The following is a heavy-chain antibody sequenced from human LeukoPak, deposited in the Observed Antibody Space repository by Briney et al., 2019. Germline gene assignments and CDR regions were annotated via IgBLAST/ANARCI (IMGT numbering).Heavy chain of an antibody. J-gene: IGHJ4*02. Sequence: ASVKVSCKASGYTFTSYYVHWVRQAPVQGLEWMGIINPSGGSTSYAQKFQGRVTMTRDTSTSTVYMELSSLRSGDTAVYYCAREYIAVAGKAPFDYWGQGTLVTVSS. D-gene: IGHD6-19*01. CDR2: INPSGGST. V-gene: IGHV1-46*01. CDR1: GYTFTSYY. CDR3: AREYIAVAGKAPFDY.